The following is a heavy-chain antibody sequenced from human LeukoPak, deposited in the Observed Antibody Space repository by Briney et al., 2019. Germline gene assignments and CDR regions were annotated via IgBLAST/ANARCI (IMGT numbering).Heavy chain of an antibody. Sequence: SETLSLTCAVYGGSFSGYYWSWIRQPPGKGLEWIGEINHSGSTNYNPSLKSRVTISVDTSKNQFSLKLSSVTAADTAVYYCARVARRGSYYALDYWGQGTLVTVSS. V-gene: IGHV4-34*01. D-gene: IGHD3-10*01. CDR2: INHSGST. CDR1: GGSFSGYY. J-gene: IGHJ4*02. CDR3: ARVARRGSYYALDY.